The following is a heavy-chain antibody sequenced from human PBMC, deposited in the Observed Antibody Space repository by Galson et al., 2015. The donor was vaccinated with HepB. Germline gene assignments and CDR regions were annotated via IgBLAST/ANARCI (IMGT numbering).Heavy chain of an antibody. J-gene: IGHJ4*02. Sequence: SLRLSCAASGFSVSSYSMNWVRQAPGKGLEWVSFINGSSNIIKYADSVRGRFTISKDSAKNSLYLQMNSLRGDDTAVYYCVRALDYWGQGTLVTVSS. CDR2: INGSSNII. V-gene: IGHV3-48*01. CDR1: GFSVSSYS. CDR3: VRALDY.